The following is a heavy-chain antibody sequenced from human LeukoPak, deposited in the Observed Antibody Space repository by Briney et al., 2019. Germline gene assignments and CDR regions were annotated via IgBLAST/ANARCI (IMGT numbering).Heavy chain of an antibody. V-gene: IGHV3-21*01. D-gene: IGHD3-10*01. Sequence: GGSLRLSCAASGFTFSSYSMNWVRQAPGKGLEWISSISSDTSYIYYADSVKGRFTISRDNAKNSLYLQMNSLRAEDSAVYFCARDLVWFGELEDYYYMDVWGKGTTVTVSS. J-gene: IGHJ6*03. CDR3: ARDLVWFGELEDYYYMDV. CDR1: GFTFSSYS. CDR2: ISSDTSYI.